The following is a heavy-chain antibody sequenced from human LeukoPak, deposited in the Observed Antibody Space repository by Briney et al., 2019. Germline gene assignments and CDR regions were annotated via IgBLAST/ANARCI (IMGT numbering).Heavy chain of an antibody. CDR3: ARQAPRYRVHMVRGVITSFDY. Sequence: SETLSLTCTVSGGSISSSSYYWGWIRQPPGKGLEWIGSIYYSGSTYYNPSLKSRVTISVDTSKNQFSLKLSSVTAADTAVYYCARQAPRYRVHMVRGVITSFDYWGQGTLVTVSS. J-gene: IGHJ4*02. CDR1: GGSISSSSYY. D-gene: IGHD3-10*01. CDR2: IYYSGST. V-gene: IGHV4-39*01.